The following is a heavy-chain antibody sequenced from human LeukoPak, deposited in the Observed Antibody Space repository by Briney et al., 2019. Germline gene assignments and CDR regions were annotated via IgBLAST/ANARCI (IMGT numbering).Heavy chain of an antibody. D-gene: IGHD3-22*01. V-gene: IGHV4-39*07. CDR2: IYYSGST. Sequence: SETLSLTCTVSDGSLTSGNYYWGWIRQPPGKGLEWIATIYYSGSTIYTPSLKSRLAISRDTSSDQFSLRLTSVTAADTAVYYCARAPIVVVSTPSFDTWGQGILVTVSS. J-gene: IGHJ4*02. CDR1: DGSLTSGNYY. CDR3: ARAPIVVVSTPSFDT.